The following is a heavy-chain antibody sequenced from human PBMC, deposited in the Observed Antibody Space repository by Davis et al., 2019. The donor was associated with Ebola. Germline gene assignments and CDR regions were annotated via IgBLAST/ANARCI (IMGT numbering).Heavy chain of an antibody. J-gene: IGHJ3*01. CDR2: FYTGDSDT. Sequence: GESLKISCKDSGNSFTSHWIGWVRQMPGKGLEWMGIFYTGDSDTRYSPSFRGQVTISADKSTKTAFLQWSSLKASDTAMYYCASLRRTITGMDDSFDVWGQGTMVTVSS. CDR3: ASLRRTITGMDDSFDV. CDR1: GNSFTSHW. V-gene: IGHV5-51*01. D-gene: IGHD1-20*01.